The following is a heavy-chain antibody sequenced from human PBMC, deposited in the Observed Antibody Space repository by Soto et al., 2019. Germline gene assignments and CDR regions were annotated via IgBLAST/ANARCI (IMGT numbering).Heavy chain of an antibody. CDR1: GGSVTGGGYY. V-gene: IGHV4-31*03. J-gene: IGHJ4*02. Sequence: PSETLSLTCSVSGGSVTGGGYYWSWIRQLPGKGLEWIGYIYHTGSTFYNPSLKSRVTISLDTSRSQFSLKLTSVTAPHTAMYSCAGSPARSMFAYWGQGSLVTVSS. D-gene: IGHD3-10*01. CDR2: IYHTGST. CDR3: AGSPARSMFAY.